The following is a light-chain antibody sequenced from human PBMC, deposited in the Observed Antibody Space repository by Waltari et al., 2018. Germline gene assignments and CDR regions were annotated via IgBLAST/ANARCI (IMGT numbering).Light chain of an antibody. CDR2: EGS. CDR3: CSYAGSSTVV. Sequence: QSALTQPAPVSGSPGQSTTISCTGTSRDVGSYNLVSWYQQHPGKAPKPMIYEGSKRPSGVSNRFSGSKSGNTASLTISGLQAEDEADYYCCSYAGSSTVVFGGGTKLTVL. V-gene: IGLV2-23*01. J-gene: IGLJ2*01. CDR1: SRDVGSYNL.